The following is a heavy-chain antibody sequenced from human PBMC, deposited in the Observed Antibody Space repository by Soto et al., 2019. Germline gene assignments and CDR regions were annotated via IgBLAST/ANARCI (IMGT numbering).Heavy chain of an antibody. CDR1: GGSISSSSYY. D-gene: IGHD2-15*01. J-gene: IGHJ3*02. Sequence: QLQLQESGPGLVKPSETLSLTCTVSGGSISSSSYYWGWIRQPPGKGLEWIGSIYYSGSTYYNPSLKSRVTISVDTSKNQFALELSSVTAADTAVYYCARPGVVVVAANEAFDIWGQGTMVTVSS. V-gene: IGHV4-39*01. CDR2: IYYSGST. CDR3: ARPGVVVVAANEAFDI.